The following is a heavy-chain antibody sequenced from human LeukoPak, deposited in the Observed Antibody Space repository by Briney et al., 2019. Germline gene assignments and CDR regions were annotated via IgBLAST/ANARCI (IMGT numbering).Heavy chain of an antibody. CDR2: MNPNSGNT. D-gene: IGHD3-9*01. J-gene: IGHJ4*02. Sequence: ASVKVSYKASGYTFTSYDTNWVRQATGQGLEWMGWMNPNSGNTGYAQKFQGRVTMTRNTSISTAYMELSSLRSEDTAVYYCARGDDILTGYSFDYWGQGTLVTVSS. CDR1: GYTFTSYD. V-gene: IGHV1-8*01. CDR3: ARGDDILTGYSFDY.